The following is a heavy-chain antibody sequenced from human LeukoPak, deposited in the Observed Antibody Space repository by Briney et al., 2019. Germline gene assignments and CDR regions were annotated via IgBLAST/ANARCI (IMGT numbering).Heavy chain of an antibody. J-gene: IGHJ4*02. CDR1: GGSFSGYY. CDR2: INHSGST. V-gene: IGHV4-34*01. Sequence: SETLSLTCAVYGGSFSGYYWSWIRQPPGKGLEWIGEINHSGSTSYNPSLKSRVTISVDTSKNQFSLKLSSVTAADTAVYYCARGGVAVAGIFDYWGQGTLVTVSS. D-gene: IGHD6-19*01. CDR3: ARGGVAVAGIFDY.